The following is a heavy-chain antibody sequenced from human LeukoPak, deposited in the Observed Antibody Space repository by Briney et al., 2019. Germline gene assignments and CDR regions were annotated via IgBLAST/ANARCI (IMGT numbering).Heavy chain of an antibody. CDR3: ATTGYDILTGYYAFDF. CDR2: FDPEDGET. J-gene: IGHJ4*02. D-gene: IGHD3-9*01. V-gene: IGHV1-24*01. Sequence: APVKVSCKVSGYTLTELSMHWVRQAPGKGLEWMGGFDPEDGETIYAQKFQGRVTMTEDTSTDTAYMELSSLRSEDTAVYYCATTGYDILTGYYAFDFWGQGTLVTVSS. CDR1: GYTLTELS.